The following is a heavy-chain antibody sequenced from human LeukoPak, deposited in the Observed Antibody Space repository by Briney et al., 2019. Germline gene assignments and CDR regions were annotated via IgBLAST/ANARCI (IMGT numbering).Heavy chain of an antibody. J-gene: IGHJ4*02. CDR3: ASVPFYGSGTYDS. D-gene: IGHD3-10*01. CDR2: IYPDGST. CDR1: GDSISSSYW. Sequence: SETLSLTCAVSGDSISSSYWWSWVRQPPGKGLEWIGEIYPDGSTNFNPSLKSRLTISIDKSQNHFSLRLSSVTAADTAVYYCASVPFYGSGTYDSWGQGTLVTVSS. V-gene: IGHV4-4*02.